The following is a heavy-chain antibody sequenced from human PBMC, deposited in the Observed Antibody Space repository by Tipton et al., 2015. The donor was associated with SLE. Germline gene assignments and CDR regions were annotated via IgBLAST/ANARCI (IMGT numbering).Heavy chain of an antibody. D-gene: IGHD2-15*01. CDR1: GFTFSSYG. CDR3: AKDRGGSRRGSHFDY. J-gene: IGHJ4*02. CDR2: ISYDGSNK. V-gene: IGHV3-30*18. Sequence: SLRLSCAASGFTFSSYGMHWVRQAPGKGLEWVAVISYDGSNKYYADSVKGRFTISRDNSKNTLYLQMNSLRAEDTAVYYCAKDRGGSRRGSHFDYWGQGTLVTVSS.